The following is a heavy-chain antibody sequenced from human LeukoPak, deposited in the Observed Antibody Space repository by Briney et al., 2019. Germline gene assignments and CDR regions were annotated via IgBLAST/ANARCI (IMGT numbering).Heavy chain of an antibody. CDR2: IYHSGST. V-gene: IGHV4-30-2*01. CDR1: GGSISSGGYS. D-gene: IGHD2-2*01. CDR3: ARYCSSTSCYVSFDY. J-gene: IGHJ4*02. Sequence: SETLSLTCAVSGGSISSGGYSWSWIRQPPGKGLEWIGYIYHSGSTYYNPSLKSRVTISVDRSKNQFSLKLSSVTAADTAVYYCARYCSSTSCYVSFDYWGQGTLVTVSS.